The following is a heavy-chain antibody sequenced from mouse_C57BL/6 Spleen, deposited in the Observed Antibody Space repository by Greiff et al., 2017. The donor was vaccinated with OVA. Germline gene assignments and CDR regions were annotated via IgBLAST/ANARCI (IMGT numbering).Heavy chain of an antibody. CDR3: TRVGLRDYAMDY. CDR1: GFTFSSYA. J-gene: IGHJ4*01. D-gene: IGHD2-4*01. Sequence: EVKLVESGEGLVKPGGSLKLSCAASGFTFSSYAMSWVRQTPEKRLAWVAYISSGGDYIYYADTVKGRFTISRDNARNTLYLQMSSLKSEDTAMYYCTRVGLRDYAMDYWGQGTSVTVSS. V-gene: IGHV5-9-1*02. CDR2: ISSGGDYI.